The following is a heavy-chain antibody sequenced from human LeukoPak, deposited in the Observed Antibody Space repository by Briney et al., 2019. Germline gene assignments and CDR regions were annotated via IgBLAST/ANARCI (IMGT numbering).Heavy chain of an antibody. CDR2: IYVGGSP. CDR3: ARARLKSDLDAFDI. J-gene: IGHJ3*02. D-gene: IGHD3-3*01. CDR1: GGSLTIGSYY. Sequence: PSEALSLTCTVSGGSLTIGSYYWSWIRQPARKGLEGLGRIYVGGSPNYNPSHYSPALKSRVSISVDTAKSQFSLELTSGTAADTAVYYCARARLKSDLDAFDIWGQGTMVTVSS. V-gene: IGHV4-61*02.